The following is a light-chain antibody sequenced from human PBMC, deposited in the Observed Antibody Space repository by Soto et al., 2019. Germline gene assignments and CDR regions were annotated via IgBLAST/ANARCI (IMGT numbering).Light chain of an antibody. CDR3: QQVNSFSLT. CDR1: QGISAY. Sequence: DIQLTQSPSFLSASVGDKVTITCRASQGISAYLAWYQQKPGKAPKLLIYGASTLQRGVPSRFSGSGSGTEFTLTISSLQPEDFATYYCQQVNSFSLTFGGGTKVDIK. CDR2: GAS. V-gene: IGKV1-9*01. J-gene: IGKJ4*01.